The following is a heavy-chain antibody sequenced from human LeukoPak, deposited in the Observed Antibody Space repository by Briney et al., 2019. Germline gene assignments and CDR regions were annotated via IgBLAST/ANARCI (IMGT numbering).Heavy chain of an antibody. CDR1: GGSFSGYY. Sequence: SETLSLTCAVYGGSFSGYYWSWIRQPPGKGLGWIGEINHSGSTNYNPSLKSRVTISVDTSKNQFSLKLSSVTAADTAVYYCARATSWGSGRPLVRGYYFDYWGQGTLVTVSS. J-gene: IGHJ4*02. CDR2: INHSGST. D-gene: IGHD3-10*01. CDR3: ARATSWGSGRPLVRGYYFDY. V-gene: IGHV4-34*01.